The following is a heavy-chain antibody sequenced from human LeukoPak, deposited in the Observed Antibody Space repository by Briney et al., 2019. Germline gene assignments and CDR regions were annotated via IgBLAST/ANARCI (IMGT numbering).Heavy chain of an antibody. CDR3: ARDNSVEDTAWWFDP. J-gene: IGHJ5*02. CDR1: GYTFTGYY. CDR2: INPNSGGT. D-gene: IGHD4-23*01. V-gene: IGHV1-2*02. Sequence: ASVKVSCKASGYTFTGYYMHWVRQAPGQGLEWMGWINPNSGGTNYAQKFQGRVTMTRDTSISTAYMELSRLRSEDTAVYYCARDNSVEDTAWWFDPWGQGTLVTVSS.